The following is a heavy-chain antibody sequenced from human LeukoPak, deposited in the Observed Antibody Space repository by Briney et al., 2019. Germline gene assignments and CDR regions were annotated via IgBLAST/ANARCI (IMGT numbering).Heavy chain of an antibody. J-gene: IGHJ4*02. D-gene: IGHD2-21*01. V-gene: IGHV3-33*06. CDR2: IWRDGNNK. CDR3: VKDLRDMWTFDY. Sequence: GRSLRLSCAAAGFTFSYYAMHWVRQGPGDGLEWVVVIWRDGNNKYYADSVKGRFTISRDNARSILYLQMSSLRAEDTAVYYCVKDLRDMWTFDYWGQGTLVTVSS. CDR1: GFTFSYYA.